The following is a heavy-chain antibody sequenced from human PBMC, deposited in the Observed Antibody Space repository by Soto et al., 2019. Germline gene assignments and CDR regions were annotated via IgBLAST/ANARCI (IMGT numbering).Heavy chain of an antibody. CDR3: ASLRGVITSYYFDY. V-gene: IGHV3-23*01. D-gene: IGHD3-10*01. Sequence: EVQLLESGGGLVQPGGSLRLSCAASGFTFSSYAMSWVRQAPGKGLEWVSAISGSGGSTYYADSVKGRFTISRDNSKTTLYLQMNSLRAEDTAVYYCASLRGVITSYYFDYWGQGTLVTVSS. CDR1: GFTFSSYA. CDR2: ISGSGGST. J-gene: IGHJ4*02.